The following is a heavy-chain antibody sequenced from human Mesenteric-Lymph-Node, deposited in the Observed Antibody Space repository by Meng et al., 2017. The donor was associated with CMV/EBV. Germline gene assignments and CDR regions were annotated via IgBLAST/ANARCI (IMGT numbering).Heavy chain of an antibody. CDR1: GFTFSSYA. Sequence: GESLKISCAASGFTFSSYAMSWVRQAPGKGLEWVSAISGSGGSTYYADSVKGRFTISRDNSKNTLYLQMNSLRAEDTAVYYCAKAIIRGSYHSYYYYYGMDVWGQGTTVTVSS. V-gene: IGHV3-23*01. D-gene: IGHD1-26*01. CDR3: AKAIIRGSYHSYYYYYGMDV. J-gene: IGHJ6*02. CDR2: ISGSGGST.